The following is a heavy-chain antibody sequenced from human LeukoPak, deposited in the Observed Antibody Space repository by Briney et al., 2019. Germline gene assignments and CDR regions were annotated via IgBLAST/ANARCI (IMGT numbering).Heavy chain of an antibody. CDR1: GFTFSNYG. CDR3: AREMGLNIVATFGY. D-gene: IGHD5-12*01. V-gene: IGHV3-33*01. CDR2: IWYDGSNK. Sequence: GGSLRLSCAAAGFTFSNYGMHWVRQAPGKGLEWVALIWYDGSNKYYADSVQGRFIISRDNSKNTLYLQMNSLRAEDTAVYYCAREMGLNIVATFGYWGQGTLVTVSS. J-gene: IGHJ4*02.